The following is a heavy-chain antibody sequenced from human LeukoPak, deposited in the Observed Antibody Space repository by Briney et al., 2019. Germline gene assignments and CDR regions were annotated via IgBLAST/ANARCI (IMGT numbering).Heavy chain of an antibody. CDR1: GGSFSGYY. CDR2: INHSGST. D-gene: IGHD3-10*01. V-gene: IGHV4-34*01. CDR3: ARHYYGSGSYTHNWFDP. J-gene: IGHJ5*02. Sequence: PSETLSLTCAVYGGSFSGYYWSWIRQPPGKGLEWIGEINHSGSTNYNPSLKSRVTISVDTSKNQFSLKLSSVTAADTAVYYCARHYYGSGSYTHNWFDPWGQGTLVTVSS.